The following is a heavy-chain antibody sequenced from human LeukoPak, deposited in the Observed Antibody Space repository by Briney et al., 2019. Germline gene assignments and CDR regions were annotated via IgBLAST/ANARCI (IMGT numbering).Heavy chain of an antibody. J-gene: IGHJ4*02. CDR3: ASSRGQVVPAAGFDY. Sequence: GGSLRLSCAASGFTFSSYGMHWVRQAPGKGLEWVSAISGSGGSTYYADSVKGRFTISRDNSKNTLYLQMNSLRAEDTAVYYCASSRGQVVPAAGFDYWGQGTLVTVSS. D-gene: IGHD2-2*01. CDR1: GFTFSSYG. V-gene: IGHV3-23*01. CDR2: ISGSGGST.